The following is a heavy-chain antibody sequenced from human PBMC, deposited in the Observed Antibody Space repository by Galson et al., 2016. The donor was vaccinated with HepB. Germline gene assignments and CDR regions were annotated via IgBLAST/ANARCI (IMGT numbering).Heavy chain of an antibody. Sequence: QSGAEVKKPGESLRISCKGSGYNFSNFWISWVRQMPGKGLEWMGRIDPTDSYTKYSPSFQDHVTISSDKSISTAFLQWNSLRASDTAMYFCARRVMLRGDYYGYWGQGTLVTVSS. CDR1: GYNFSNFW. CDR3: ARRVMLRGDYYGY. CDR2: IDPTDSYT. D-gene: IGHD3-10*01. J-gene: IGHJ4*02. V-gene: IGHV5-10-1*01.